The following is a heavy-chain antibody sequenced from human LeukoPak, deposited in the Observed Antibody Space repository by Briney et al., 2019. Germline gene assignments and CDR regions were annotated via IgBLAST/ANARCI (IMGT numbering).Heavy chain of an antibody. J-gene: IGHJ4*02. Sequence: SETLSLTCAVYGGSFSGYYWSWIRQPPGKGLEWIGEINHSGSTNYNPSLKSRVTISVDTSKNQFSLKLSSVTAADTAVYYCARMEGYYDFWSGYSKYYFDYWGQGTLVTVSS. CDR1: GGSFSGYY. CDR3: ARMEGYYDFWSGYSKYYFDY. CDR2: INHSGST. V-gene: IGHV4-34*01. D-gene: IGHD3-3*01.